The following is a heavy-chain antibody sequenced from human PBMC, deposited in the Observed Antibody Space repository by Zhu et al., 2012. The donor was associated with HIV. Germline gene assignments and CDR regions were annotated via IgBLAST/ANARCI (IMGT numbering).Heavy chain of an antibody. D-gene: IGHD3-16*01. CDR3: ARGSGYGKPYYFDY. CDR2: IYSSGSI. CDR1: GGSISSYY. J-gene: IGHJ4*02. V-gene: IGHV4-4*09. Sequence: QVQLQQSGPRLVKPSETLSLTCTVSGGSISSYYWSWIRQPPGKGLEWIGYIYSSGSINYNPSLKSRVTISIDTSKNHFSLKLSSVTAADTAVYYCARGSGYGKPYYFDYWGQGTLVTVSS.